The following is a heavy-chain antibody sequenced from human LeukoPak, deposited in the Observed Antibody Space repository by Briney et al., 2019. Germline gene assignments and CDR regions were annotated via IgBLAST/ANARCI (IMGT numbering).Heavy chain of an antibody. CDR1: GDSLNTYY. D-gene: IGHD7-27*01. CDR2: VYYSGST. V-gene: IGHV4-59*08. Sequence: SSETLSLTCNVSGDSLNTYYWNWIRQPPGKGLEWIGFVYYSGSTSYNPSLKSRVTISVDTSKNHFSLKLTSVTAADTAVYYCARLPRGLNWAFDYWGQGSLVTVSS. CDR3: ARLPRGLNWAFDY. J-gene: IGHJ4*02.